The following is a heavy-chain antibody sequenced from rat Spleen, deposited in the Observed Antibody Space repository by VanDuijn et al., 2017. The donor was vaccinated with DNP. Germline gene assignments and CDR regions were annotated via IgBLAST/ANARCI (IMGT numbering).Heavy chain of an antibody. CDR3: ARHEATEGIDFDY. CDR1: GFTFSDYA. CDR2: IIYDGSST. V-gene: IGHV5-17*01. D-gene: IGHD1-11*01. Sequence: EVQLVESGGGLVQPGRSLKLSCAASGFTFSDYAMAWVRQAPKKGLEWVATIIYDGSSTYYRDSVKGRFTISRDNAKRILFLQMDSLRSEDTATYYCARHEATEGIDFDYWGQGVMVTVSS. J-gene: IGHJ2*01.